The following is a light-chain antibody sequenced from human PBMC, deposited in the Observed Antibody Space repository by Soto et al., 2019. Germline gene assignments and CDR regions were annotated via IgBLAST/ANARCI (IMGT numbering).Light chain of an antibody. V-gene: IGKV3-11*01. CDR2: GAS. CDR3: QQRSSWPRT. Sequence: EIVLTQSPATLSLSPGERATLSCRASQSVSSYLAWYQQKPGQAPRLLFYGASNRATGFPARFSGSGSGTDFTLTISSLEPEEFAVYYCQQRSSWPRTFGKGTKVEI. CDR1: QSVSSY. J-gene: IGKJ1*01.